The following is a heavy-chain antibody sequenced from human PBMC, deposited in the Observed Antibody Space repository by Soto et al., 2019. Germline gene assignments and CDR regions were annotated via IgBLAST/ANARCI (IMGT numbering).Heavy chain of an antibody. J-gene: IGHJ4*02. CDR2: IYWDDDK. D-gene: IGHD2-21*02. Sequence: QITLKESGPPLVKPTQTLTLTCTFSGFSLSTSGVGVGWIRQPPGKALEWLALIYWDDDKRYSPSLKSRLTITKDTSKPQVGLTMPNMDPVDTATYYCAHRKTYCGGNCYSGFDYWGQGTLVTVSS. CDR3: AHRKTYCGGNCYSGFDY. CDR1: GFSLSTSGVG. V-gene: IGHV2-5*02.